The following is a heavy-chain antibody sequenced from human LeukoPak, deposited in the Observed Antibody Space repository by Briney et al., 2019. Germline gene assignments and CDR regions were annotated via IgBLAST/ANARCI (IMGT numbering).Heavy chain of an antibody. V-gene: IGHV4-30-4*01. CDR2: IYYGGST. CDR3: ARERRYYDYVWGSHRYESYYFDY. D-gene: IGHD3-16*02. CDR1: DGSISSGDYY. Sequence: SQTLSLTCTVSDGSISSGDYYWNWIRQSPGMGLEWIGYIYYGGSTYYNLSLKSRITISVDTSKNQFSLRLSSVTAADTAVYYCARERRYYDYVWGSHRYESYYFDYWGQGTLVTVSS. J-gene: IGHJ4*02.